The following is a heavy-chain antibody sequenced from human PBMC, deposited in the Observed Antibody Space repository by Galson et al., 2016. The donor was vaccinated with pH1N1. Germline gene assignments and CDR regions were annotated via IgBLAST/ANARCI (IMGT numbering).Heavy chain of an antibody. CDR1: GFPFSTYW. D-gene: IGHD6-6*01. V-gene: IGHV3-7*04. CDR2: INQDGSQK. Sequence: SLRLSCAASGFPFSTYWMHWVRQAPGKGLEWVANINQDGSQKYSVDSVKGRFTISRDNAKNSLYLQMNSLRDEDTAVYYCARSIAGRDSYWGQGTLVTVSS. CDR3: ARSIAGRDSY. J-gene: IGHJ4*02.